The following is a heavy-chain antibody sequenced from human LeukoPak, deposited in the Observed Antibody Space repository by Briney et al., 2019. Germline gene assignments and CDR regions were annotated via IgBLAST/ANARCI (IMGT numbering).Heavy chain of an antibody. Sequence: SETLSLTCAVYNGSFSGYYWSWIRQPPGKGLEWIGEMNHSGRTNYNPSLKSRVTISVDTSKNQFSLKLSSVTAADTAVYYCARLIGDYGDDYYYYGMDVWGQGTTVTVSS. J-gene: IGHJ6*02. D-gene: IGHD4-17*01. CDR1: NGSFSGYY. CDR2: MNHSGRT. V-gene: IGHV4-34*01. CDR3: ARLIGDYGDDYYYYGMDV.